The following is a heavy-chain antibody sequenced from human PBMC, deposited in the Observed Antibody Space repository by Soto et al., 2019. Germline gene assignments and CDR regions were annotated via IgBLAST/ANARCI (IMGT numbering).Heavy chain of an antibody. Sequence: GESLKISCKGSGYSFTSYWIGWVRQMPGKGLEWMGIIYPGDSDTRYSPSFQGQVTISADKSISTAYLQWSSLKASDTDMYYCARLVYYYILTGYSPYGMDVCGQGTTVTFSS. CDR3: ARLVYYYILTGYSPYGMDV. CDR1: GYSFTSYW. CDR2: IYPGDSDT. D-gene: IGHD3-9*01. J-gene: IGHJ6*02. V-gene: IGHV5-51*01.